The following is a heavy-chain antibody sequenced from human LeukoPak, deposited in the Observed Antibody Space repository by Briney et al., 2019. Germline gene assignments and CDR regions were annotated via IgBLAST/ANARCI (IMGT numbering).Heavy chain of an antibody. CDR3: AKRTGRDTREY. CDR2: ISDSGNT. V-gene: IGHV3-23*01. J-gene: IGHJ4*02. Sequence: GGSLRLSCAASGFTLSSYAMSWVRQAPGKGLEWVSAISDSGNTYHADSVKGRFSISRDNSNNTLYLQMNSLRAEDTAVYYCAKRTGRDTREYWGQGTLVTVSS. CDR1: GFTLSSYA. D-gene: IGHD5-18*01.